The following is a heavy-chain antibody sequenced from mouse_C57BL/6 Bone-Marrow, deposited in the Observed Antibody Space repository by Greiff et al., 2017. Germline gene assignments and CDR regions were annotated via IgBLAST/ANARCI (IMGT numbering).Heavy chain of an antibody. J-gene: IGHJ1*03. CDR3: ARSEYYGSSYVWYFDV. Sequence: VQLQQSGPELVKPGASVKISCKASGYSFTDYNMNWVKQSNGKSLEWIGVINPNYGTTSYNQKFKGKATLTVDQSSSTAYMQLNSLTSEDSAVYYCARSEYYGSSYVWYFDVWGTGTTVTVSS. CDR2: INPNYGTT. D-gene: IGHD1-1*01. V-gene: IGHV1-39*01. CDR1: GYSFTDYN.